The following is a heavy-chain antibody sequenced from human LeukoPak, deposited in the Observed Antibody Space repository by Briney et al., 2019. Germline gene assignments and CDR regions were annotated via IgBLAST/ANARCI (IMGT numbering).Heavy chain of an antibody. Sequence: PGGSLRLSCAASGLTFSIHWMNWVRQAPGKGLECVANINQDGSDKYYVGSVKGRFTISRDNTKNSLYLQMNSLRAEDTAVYYCARVGSSSSLWGQGTLVTVSS. V-gene: IGHV3-7*01. J-gene: IGHJ4*02. D-gene: IGHD6-6*01. CDR1: GLTFSIHW. CDR3: ARVGSSSSL. CDR2: INQDGSDK.